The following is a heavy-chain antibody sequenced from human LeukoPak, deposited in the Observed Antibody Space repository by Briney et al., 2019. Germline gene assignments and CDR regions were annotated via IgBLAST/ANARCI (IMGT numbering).Heavy chain of an antibody. CDR3: ARALRLAVNLDH. V-gene: IGHV3-74*01. Sequence: GGSLRLSCAASGFTFSGYWMHWVRQAPGKGLVWVSHIDSDGSSTNYADSVKGRFTISRDNAKNTLYLQMNSLRAEDTAVYYCARALRLAVNLDHWGQGTLVTVSS. CDR1: GFTFSGYW. J-gene: IGHJ4*02. D-gene: IGHD6-19*01. CDR2: IDSDGSST.